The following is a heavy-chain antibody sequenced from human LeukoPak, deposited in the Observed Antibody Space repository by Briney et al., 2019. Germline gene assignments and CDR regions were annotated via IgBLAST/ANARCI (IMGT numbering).Heavy chain of an antibody. Sequence: SETLSLTCTVSGGSISSSSYYWGWIRQPPGKGLEWIGSIYYSGSTYYNPSLKSRVTISLDTSKNQFSLKLSSVTAADTAVYYCARGRHYYDSSGPPKTGWYFDLWGRGTLVTVSS. CDR3: ARGRHYYDSSGPPKTGWYFDL. V-gene: IGHV4-39*07. CDR1: GGSISSSSYY. D-gene: IGHD3-22*01. J-gene: IGHJ2*01. CDR2: IYYSGST.